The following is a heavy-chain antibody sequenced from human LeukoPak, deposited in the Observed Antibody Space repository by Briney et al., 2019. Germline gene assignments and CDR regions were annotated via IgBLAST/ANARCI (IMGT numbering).Heavy chain of an antibody. CDR2: INHSGST. CDR1: GGSFSGYY. J-gene: IGHJ4*02. CDR3: ARGLRSPPVDY. V-gene: IGHV4-34*01. Sequence: PSETLSLTCAVYGGSFSGYYWSWIRQPLGKGLEWIGEINHSGSTNYNPSLKSRVTISVDTSKNQFSLKLSSVTAADTAVYYCARGLRSPPVDYWGQGTLVTVSS.